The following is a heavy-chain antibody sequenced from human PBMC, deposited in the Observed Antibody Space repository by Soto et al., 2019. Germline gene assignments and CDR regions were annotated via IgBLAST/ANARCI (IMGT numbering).Heavy chain of an antibody. Sequence: QVQLVQSGAEVKEPGASVKVSCKASGYTFSSHGIIGVRQAPGQGLEWMGWISGYSGNANFAQKFQGRLTMTTDTATDTAYMELRSLRSDYTAVYYCAIDRDSSGRLSGYWGQGTLVSVSS. V-gene: IGHV1-18*01. J-gene: IGHJ4*02. CDR1: GYTFSSHG. CDR3: AIDRDSSGRLSGY. D-gene: IGHD1-26*01. CDR2: ISGYSGNA.